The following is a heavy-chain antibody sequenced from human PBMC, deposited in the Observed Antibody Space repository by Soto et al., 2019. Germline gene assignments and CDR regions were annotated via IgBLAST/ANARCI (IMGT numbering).Heavy chain of an antibody. V-gene: IGHV1-69*01. J-gene: IGHJ4*02. D-gene: IGHD4-17*01. CDR3: ASAHDYGDYSVAYYFDY. Sequence: QVQLVQSGAEVKKPGSSVKVSCKASGGTFSSSAISWVRQAPGQGLEWMGGIIPIFGTANYAQKFQGRVTITADESTSTAYMALSSLRSEDTAVYYCASAHDYGDYSVAYYFDYWGQGTLVTVSS. CDR1: GGTFSSSA. CDR2: IIPIFGTA.